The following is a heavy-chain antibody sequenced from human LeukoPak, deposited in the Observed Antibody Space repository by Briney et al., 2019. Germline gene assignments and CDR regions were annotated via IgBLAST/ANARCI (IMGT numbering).Heavy chain of an antibody. CDR3: ASLGGLDGDEPEGAFDI. D-gene: IGHD4-17*01. Sequence: GALRLSCAASGFIFSSYGMHWVRQAPGKGLEWVAVISYDGSNKYYADSVKGRFTISRDNSKNTLYLQMNSLRAEDTAVYYCASLGGLDGDEPEGAFDIWGQGTMVTVSS. J-gene: IGHJ3*02. CDR1: GFIFSSYG. CDR2: ISYDGSNK. V-gene: IGHV3-30*03.